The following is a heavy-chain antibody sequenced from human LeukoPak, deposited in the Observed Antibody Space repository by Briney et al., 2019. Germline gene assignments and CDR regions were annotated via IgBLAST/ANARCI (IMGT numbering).Heavy chain of an antibody. CDR2: IIPIFGTA. D-gene: IGHD3-22*01. V-gene: IGHV1-69*13. CDR3: ARDQGRYYDSSGYYEQSDAFDI. J-gene: IGHJ3*02. Sequence: VASVKVSCKASGGTFSSYAISWVRQAPGQGLEWMGGIIPIFGTANYAQKFQGRVTITADESTSTAYMELSSLRSEDTAVYYCARDQGRYYDSSGYYEQSDAFDIWGQGTMVTVSS. CDR1: GGTFSSYA.